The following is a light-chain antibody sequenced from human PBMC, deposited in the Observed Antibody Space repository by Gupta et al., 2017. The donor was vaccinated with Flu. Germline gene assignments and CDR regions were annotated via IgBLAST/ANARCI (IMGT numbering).Light chain of an antibody. V-gene: IGLV3-21*02. CDR2: DDG. CDR1: NLGTKS. CDR3: QVWDTSGDRPF. J-gene: IGLJ1*01. Sequence: SFEVTQPPSVSVAPGRTARVSCAADNLGTKSVHWYQQKTGQAPVLVVSDDGGRPSGISERFSASKSGNTATLTISRVEDADEAAYFCQVWDTSGDRPFFGTGTRVTAL.